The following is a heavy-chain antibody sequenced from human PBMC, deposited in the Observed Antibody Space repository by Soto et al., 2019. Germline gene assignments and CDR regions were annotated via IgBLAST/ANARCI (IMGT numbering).Heavy chain of an antibody. CDR1: GGSFSGYY. CDR3: ARTIASTTTDAFDI. CDR2: INHSGST. V-gene: IGHV4-34*01. J-gene: IGHJ3*02. Sequence: QVQLQQWGAGLLKPSETLSLTCAVYGGSFSGYYWSWIRQPPGKGLEWIGEINHSGSTNYNPSLKSRVAISVDTSKKQFSLRLSSVTAADTAVFYCARTIASTTTDAFDIWGQGTMVTVSS. D-gene: IGHD3-3*02.